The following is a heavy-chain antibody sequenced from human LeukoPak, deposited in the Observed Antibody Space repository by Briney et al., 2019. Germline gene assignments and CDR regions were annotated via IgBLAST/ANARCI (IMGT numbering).Heavy chain of an antibody. J-gene: IGHJ4*02. CDR2: ISGSGGST. CDR1: GFTFSSYA. D-gene: IGHD4-17*01. V-gene: IGHV3-23*01. CDR3: AKDPRPTVTTLFDY. Sequence: GGSLRLSCAASGFTFSSYAMSWVRQAPGKGLEWVSAISGSGGSTYYADSVKGRFTISRDNSKNTLYPQMNSLRAEDTAVYYCAKDPRPTVTTLFDYWGQGTLVTVSS.